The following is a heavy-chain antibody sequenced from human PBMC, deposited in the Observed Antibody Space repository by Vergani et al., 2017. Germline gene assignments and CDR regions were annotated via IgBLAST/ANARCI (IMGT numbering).Heavy chain of an antibody. CDR3: TRHNMTTDY. CDR1: GFTFSGSA. D-gene: IGHD4-11*01. V-gene: IGHV3-73*01. J-gene: IGHJ4*02. Sequence: EVQLVESGGGLVQPGGSLKLSCAASGFTFSGSAMHWVRQASGKGLEWVGRIRSKANSYATAYAASVKGRFTISRDDSKNTAYLQMNSLKTEDTAVYYCTRHNMTTDYWGQGTLLTVSS. CDR2: IRSKANSYAT.